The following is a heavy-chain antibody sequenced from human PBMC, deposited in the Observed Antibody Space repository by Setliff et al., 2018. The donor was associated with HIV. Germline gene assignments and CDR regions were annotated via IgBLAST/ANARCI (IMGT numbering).Heavy chain of an antibody. V-gene: IGHV4-59*04. J-gene: IGHJ5*02. CDR1: GGSISSYY. D-gene: IGHD2-8*01. Sequence: SETLSLTCTVSGGSISSYYWSWIRQPPGKGLEWIGDIFYTGSTYYNPSLKSRVAISVDTSENQFSLKLNSVTAADTAVYYRARRGRDGVFIMFATGFDPWGQGALVTVSS. CDR2: IFYTGST. CDR3: ARRGRDGVFIMFATGFDP.